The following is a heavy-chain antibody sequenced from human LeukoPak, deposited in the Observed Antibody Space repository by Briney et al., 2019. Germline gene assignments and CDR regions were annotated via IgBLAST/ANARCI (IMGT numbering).Heavy chain of an antibody. Sequence: GGSLRLSRAASGFTFGDYGMSWVRQAPGKGLEWVSGINWNGGSTGYADSVKGRFTISRDNAKNSLYLQMNSLRAEDTALYYCARGRRGRYYFDYWGQGTLVTVSS. CDR2: INWNGGST. V-gene: IGHV3-20*04. J-gene: IGHJ4*02. CDR3: ARGRRGRYYFDY. CDR1: GFTFGDYG.